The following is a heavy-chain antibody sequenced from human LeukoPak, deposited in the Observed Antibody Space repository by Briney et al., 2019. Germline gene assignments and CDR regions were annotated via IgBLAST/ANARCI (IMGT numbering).Heavy chain of an antibody. D-gene: IGHD5-18*01. CDR3: ARGGLVYSYGYDAFDI. V-gene: IGHV4-34*01. J-gene: IGHJ3*02. CDR2: INHSGST. CDR1: GYSVSLNY. Sequence: GSLRLSCTASGYSVSLNYMSWVRQAPGKGLEWIGEINHSGSTNYNPSLKSRVTISVDTSKNQFSLKLSSVTAADTAVYYCARGGLVYSYGYDAFDIWGQGTMVTVSS.